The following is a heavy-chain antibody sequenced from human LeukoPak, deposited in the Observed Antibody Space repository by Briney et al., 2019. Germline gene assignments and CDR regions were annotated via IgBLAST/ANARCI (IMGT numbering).Heavy chain of an antibody. D-gene: IGHD5-24*01. CDR2: INQDGSEK. J-gene: IGHJ4*02. CDR3: ARYNSFDY. V-gene: IGHV3-7*01. Sequence: PGGSLRLSCAASGFTFSSYWMNWVRQAPGKGLEWVANINQDGSEKHYVDSVKGRFTISRDNAKNSLYLQMNSLRAEDTAIYYCARYNSFDYWGQGALVTVSS. CDR1: GFTFSSYW.